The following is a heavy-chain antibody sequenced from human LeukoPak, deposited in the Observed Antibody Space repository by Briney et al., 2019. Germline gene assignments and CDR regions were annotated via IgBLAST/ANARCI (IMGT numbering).Heavy chain of an antibody. CDR2: IYYSGST. D-gene: IGHD3-10*01. CDR3: ARGSSDYYGSGSYYGGVNYYYYYYMDV. Sequence: SETLSLTCTVSGGSISSYYWSWVRQPPGKGLEWIGYIYYSGSTNYNPSLKSRVTISVDTSKNQFSLKLSSVTAADTAVYYCARGSSDYYGSGSYYGGVNYYYYYYMDVWGKGITVTVSS. V-gene: IGHV4-59*12. J-gene: IGHJ6*03. CDR1: GGSISSYY.